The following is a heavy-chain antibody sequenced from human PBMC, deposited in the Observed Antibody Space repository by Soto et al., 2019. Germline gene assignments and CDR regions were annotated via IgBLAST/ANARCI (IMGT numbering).Heavy chain of an antibody. Sequence: PSQTLSLTCAVYGESLNYYYWSWIRQAPGKGLEWIGEFYSDGTTNYNPSVKGRAAISVVASSSQFSLRLTSVTAADTALYYCARGEWDDRFANWGQGTLVTVSS. CDR2: FYSDGTT. V-gene: IGHV4-34*01. D-gene: IGHD1-26*01. CDR1: GESLNYYY. CDR3: ARGEWDDRFAN. J-gene: IGHJ4*02.